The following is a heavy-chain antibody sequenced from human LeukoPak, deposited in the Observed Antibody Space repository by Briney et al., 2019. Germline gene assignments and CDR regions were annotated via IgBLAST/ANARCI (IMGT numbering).Heavy chain of an antibody. CDR1: GGSISSSSYY. D-gene: IGHD1-7*01. J-gene: IGHJ6*03. CDR3: ASESAGTTSYHYYMDV. Sequence: SETLSLTCTVSGGSISSSSYYWGWIRQSPGKGLEWIGSIYYSGSTYYNPSLKSRVTISVGTFKNQFSLKLSSVTAADTAVYYCASESAGTTSYHYYMDVWGKGTTVTASS. CDR2: IYYSGST. V-gene: IGHV4-39*07.